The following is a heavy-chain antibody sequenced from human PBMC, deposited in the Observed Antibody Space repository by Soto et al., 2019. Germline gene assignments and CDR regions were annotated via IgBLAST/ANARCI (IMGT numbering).Heavy chain of an antibody. CDR3: AKDLTRQLAYWLNP. J-gene: IGHJ5*02. D-gene: IGHD6-6*01. CDR1: GFSFTGYY. Sequence: ASVKVSCKASGFSFTGYYIHWLRQAPGQGLEWMGWINAHSGGTEYAQKFQGRVTLTRDTSIATAYLTLTSLTSDDTALYYCAKDLTRQLAYWLNPWGQGTQVTVSS. CDR2: INAHSGGT. V-gene: IGHV1-2*02.